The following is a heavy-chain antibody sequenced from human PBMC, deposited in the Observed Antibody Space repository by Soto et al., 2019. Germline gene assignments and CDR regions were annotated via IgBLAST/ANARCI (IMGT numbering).Heavy chain of an antibody. V-gene: IGHV3-33*01. D-gene: IGHD6-6*01. CDR2: IWYDGSNK. CDR1: VFTFSSYG. Sequence: VGSPRLSCASSVFTFSSYGMHWVRHSPGKWLEWVAVIWYDGSNKYYADSVKGRFTISRDNSKNTLYLQMNSLRAEDTAVYYCAREDQQLAYYYYYYGMEVWGQGTTVSVSS. J-gene: IGHJ6*01. CDR3: AREDQQLAYYYYYYGMEV.